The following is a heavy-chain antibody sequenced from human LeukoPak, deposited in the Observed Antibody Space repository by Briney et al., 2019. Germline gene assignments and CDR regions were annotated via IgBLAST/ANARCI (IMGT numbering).Heavy chain of an antibody. CDR1: GFTFSSYG. Sequence: PGRSLRLSCAAPGFTFSSYGMHWVRQAPGKGLEWVAIISYEGSTKYYADSVKGRFTISRDNSKNTLYLQMNSLRAEDTAIYYCAKSGAQYCTSGTCYFDYWGQGTLVTVSS. D-gene: IGHD2-8*01. J-gene: IGHJ4*02. V-gene: IGHV3-30*18. CDR2: ISYEGSTK. CDR3: AKSGAQYCTSGTCYFDY.